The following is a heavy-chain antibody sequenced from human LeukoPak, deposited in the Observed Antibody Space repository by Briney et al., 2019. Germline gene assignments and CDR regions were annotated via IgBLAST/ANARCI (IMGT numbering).Heavy chain of an antibody. CDR1: GGSISTYY. Sequence: PSETLSLTCTVSGGSISTYYWSWIRQPPGKGLEWIGEINHSGSTNYNPSLKSRVTISVDTSKNQFSLKLSSVTAADTAVYYCARLGCSGGSCDSFDYWGQGTLVTVSS. D-gene: IGHD2-15*01. J-gene: IGHJ4*02. CDR2: INHSGST. V-gene: IGHV4-34*01. CDR3: ARLGCSGGSCDSFDY.